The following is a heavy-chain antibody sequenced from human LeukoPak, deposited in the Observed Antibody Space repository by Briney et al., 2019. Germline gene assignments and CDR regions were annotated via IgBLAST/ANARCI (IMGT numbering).Heavy chain of an antibody. V-gene: IGHV4-4*09. D-gene: IGHD2-15*01. CDR1: GDSITNHR. Sequence: PSETLSLTCTVSGDSITNHRCSWIRQPPGKGLEWIGHIYTSGSASYNPSLKNRVTISVDTSKNQFFLNLTSVTAADTALYYCATLRGASAAVFDSWGQGTLVTVSS. J-gene: IGHJ4*02. CDR3: ATLRGASAAVFDS. CDR2: IYTSGSA.